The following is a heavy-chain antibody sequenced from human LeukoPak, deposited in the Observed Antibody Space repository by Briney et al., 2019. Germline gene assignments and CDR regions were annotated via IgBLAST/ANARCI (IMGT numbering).Heavy chain of an antibody. CDR1: GYIFTNYD. V-gene: IGHV1-8*01. CDR3: ARGLRSDY. J-gene: IGHJ4*02. CDR2: MNPNSGRR. D-gene: IGHD3-16*02. Sequence: ASVKVSYKASGYIFTNYDINWVRQAPGHGLEWMGWMNPNSGRRVYAQKFQGRVTMTRNSSINTAYMELTSLRSDDRAVYYCARGLRSDYWGQGTLVTVSS.